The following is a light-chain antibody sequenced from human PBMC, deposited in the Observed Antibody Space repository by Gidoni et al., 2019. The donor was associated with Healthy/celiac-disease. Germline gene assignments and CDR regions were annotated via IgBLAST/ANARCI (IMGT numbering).Light chain of an antibody. CDR2: AAS. CDR3: QPSYRTPWT. Sequence: DIQMTQSPSSLSASVGDRVPITCRARQSIHSYLNWYRQKPGKAPNLLIYAASSLQSGGPSRFSGSRSGTDFPLPISRLQPEDCATLYRQPSYRTPWTFGQGTKVEIK. V-gene: IGKV1-39*01. CDR1: QSIHSY. J-gene: IGKJ1*01.